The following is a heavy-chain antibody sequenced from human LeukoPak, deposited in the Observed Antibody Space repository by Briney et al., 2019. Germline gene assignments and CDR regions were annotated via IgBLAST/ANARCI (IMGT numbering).Heavy chain of an antibody. D-gene: IGHD3-10*01. J-gene: IGHJ4*02. Sequence: GASVKVSCKASGGTFSSYAISWVRQAPGQGLEWMGWISAYNGNTNYAQKLQGRVTMTTDTSTSTAYMELRSLRSDDTAVYYCARDYYGSGSNDYWGQGTLVTVSS. V-gene: IGHV1-18*01. CDR3: ARDYYGSGSNDY. CDR1: GGTFSSYA. CDR2: ISAYNGNT.